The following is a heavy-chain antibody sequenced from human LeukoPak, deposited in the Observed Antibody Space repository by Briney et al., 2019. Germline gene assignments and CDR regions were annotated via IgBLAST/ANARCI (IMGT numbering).Heavy chain of an antibody. CDR1: GYSFTSYW. CDR3: ARLAVGGSPNPVLDY. D-gene: IGHD1-26*01. V-gene: IGHV5-51*01. Sequence: AGEALKISCKGSGYSFTSYWIGWVRQMPGKGLEWMGIIYPGDSDTRYSPSFQGQVTISADKSISTAYLQWSSLKASDTAMYYCARLAVGGSPNPVLDYWGQGTLVTVSS. J-gene: IGHJ4*02. CDR2: IYPGDSDT.